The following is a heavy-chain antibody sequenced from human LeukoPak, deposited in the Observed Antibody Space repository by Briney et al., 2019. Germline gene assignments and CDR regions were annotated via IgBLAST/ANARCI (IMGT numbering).Heavy chain of an antibody. J-gene: IGHJ4*02. CDR2: IYHNGKT. CDR1: GGSISRSYSY. Sequence: SETLSLTCTVSGGSISRSYSYWTWIRQHPGKGLEWIGSIYHNGKTFYSPSLESRLTMSIDTSKNELSLKLSPVTAADTALYYCATGVEKGRFDYWGQGTLVPVSS. V-gene: IGHV4-31*03. CDR3: ATGVEKGRFDY.